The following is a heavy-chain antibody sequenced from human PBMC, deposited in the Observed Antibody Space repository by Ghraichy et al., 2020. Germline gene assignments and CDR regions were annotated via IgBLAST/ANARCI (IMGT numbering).Heavy chain of an antibody. J-gene: IGHJ4*02. CDR3: VRYDFPLFDY. D-gene: IGHD3-3*01. Sequence: SETLSLTCAVYGGSFTGYFWTSVRQPPGKELEWIGEIYHSGRTNYNPSLKSRVTISIDTSKNQFSLRLNSVAAADTAVYFCVRYDFPLFDYWGQGSLVTVSS. CDR1: GGSFTGYF. CDR2: IYHSGRT. V-gene: IGHV4-34*01.